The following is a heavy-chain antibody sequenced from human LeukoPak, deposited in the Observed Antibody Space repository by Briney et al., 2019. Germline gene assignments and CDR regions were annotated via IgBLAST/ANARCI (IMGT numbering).Heavy chain of an antibody. J-gene: IGHJ4*02. CDR3: ARGVYDSSGYSFDY. V-gene: IGHV4-39*07. D-gene: IGHD3-22*01. CDR2: IYDSGST. CDR1: GGSISSSYYY. Sequence: SETLSLTCTVSGGSISSSYYYWGWIRQPPGKGLEWIGSIYDSGSTYYNPSLKSRVTISVDRSKNQFSLKLSSVTAADTAVYYCARGVYDSSGYSFDYWGQGTLVTVSS.